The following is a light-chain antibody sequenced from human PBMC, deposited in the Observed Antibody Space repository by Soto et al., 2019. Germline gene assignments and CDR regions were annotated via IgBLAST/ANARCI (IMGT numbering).Light chain of an antibody. V-gene: IGLV2-23*01. CDR1: SSDVGSYNR. J-gene: IGLJ2*01. Sequence: QSALTQPASVSGSPGQSITISCTGTSSDVGSYNRVSWYQQHPGNAPKLMIYEGSKRPSGVSNRFSCSKYGNTASLTISGLQAEHEADYDFCSYAGTVVFGGGTKLTVL. CDR3: CSYAGTVV. CDR2: EGS.